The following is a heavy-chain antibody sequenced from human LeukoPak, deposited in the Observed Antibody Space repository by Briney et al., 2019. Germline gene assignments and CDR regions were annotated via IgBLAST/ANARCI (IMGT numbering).Heavy chain of an antibody. CDR1: GGSFSGYY. J-gene: IGHJ4*02. Sequence: SVTLSLTCAVYGGSFSGYYWSWIRQPPGKGLEWIGEINHSGSTNYNPSLKSRVTISVDTSKNQFSLKLSSVTAADTAVYYCARGRPYYDFWSGYYKYYFDYWGQGTLVTVSS. CDR3: ARGRPYYDFWSGYYKYYFDY. CDR2: INHSGST. D-gene: IGHD3-3*01. V-gene: IGHV4-34*01.